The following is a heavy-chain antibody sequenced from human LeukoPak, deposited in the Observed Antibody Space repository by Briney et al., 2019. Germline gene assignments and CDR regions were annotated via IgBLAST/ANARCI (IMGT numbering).Heavy chain of an antibody. J-gene: IGHJ5*02. CDR3: ARADCSGGSCYSVYWFDP. CDR2: INPNSGGT. Sequence: ASVKVSCKASGYTFTRYYMHWVRQAPGQGLEWMGWINPNSGGTNYAQKFQGRVTMTRDTSISTAYMELSRLRSDDTAVYYCARADCSGGSCYSVYWFDPWGQGTLVTVSS. V-gene: IGHV1-2*02. D-gene: IGHD2-15*01. CDR1: GYTFTRYY.